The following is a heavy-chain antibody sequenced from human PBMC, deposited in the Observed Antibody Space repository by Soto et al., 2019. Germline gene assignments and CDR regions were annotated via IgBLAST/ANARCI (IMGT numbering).Heavy chain of an antibody. Sequence: EVQLLESGGGLVQPGGSPRLSCAASGFTVRNNGMSWVRQAPGKGLEWVSGISGSGDNTYYADSVKGRFTMSRDNSKNTLYLQMNSLRADDTAVYYCAKGRASGWNGGDWWGQGTLVTVSS. CDR2: ISGSGDNT. D-gene: IGHD6-19*01. CDR1: GFTVRNNG. J-gene: IGHJ4*02. CDR3: AKGRASGWNGGDW. V-gene: IGHV3-23*01.